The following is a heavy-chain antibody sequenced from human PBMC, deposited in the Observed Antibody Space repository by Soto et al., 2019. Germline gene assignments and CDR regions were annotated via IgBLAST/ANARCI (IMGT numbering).Heavy chain of an antibody. CDR2: TSNSGST. V-gene: IGHV4-31*03. CDR3: ARGGGSTKVDY. CDR1: AGSITSSGYY. J-gene: IGHJ4*02. D-gene: IGHD3-16*01. Sequence: QVQLQESGPGLVKPSQTLSLTCTVSAGSITSSGYYWSWIRQHPGEGLEWIGFTSNSGSTSYNPSLKSRVTISVDMSSNQFSLNLKSVTAADTAVYYCARGGGSTKVDYWGQGTLVTVSP.